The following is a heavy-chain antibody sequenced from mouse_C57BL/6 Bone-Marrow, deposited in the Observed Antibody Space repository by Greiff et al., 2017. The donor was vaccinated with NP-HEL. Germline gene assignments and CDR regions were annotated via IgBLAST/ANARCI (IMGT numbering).Heavy chain of an antibody. V-gene: IGHV1-81*01. CDR2: IYPRSGNT. D-gene: IGHD1-3*01. CDR3: SQALGWYFDV. Sequence: VQLKQSGAELARPGASVKLSCKASGYTFTSYGISWVKQRTGQGLEWIGEIYPRSGNTYYNEKFKGKATLTADKSSSTAYMELRSLTSEDSAVYFCSQALGWYFDVWGTGTTVTVSS. CDR1: GYTFTSYG. J-gene: IGHJ1*03.